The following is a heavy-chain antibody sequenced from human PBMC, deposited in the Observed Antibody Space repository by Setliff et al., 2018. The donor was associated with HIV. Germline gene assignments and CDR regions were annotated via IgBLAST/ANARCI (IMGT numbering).Heavy chain of an antibody. CDR1: GDSATNSRYY. D-gene: IGHD3-3*01. J-gene: IGHJ3*01. Sequence: SETLSLTCTVSGDSATNSRYYWAWIRQPPGKGLEYIGSIHYDERTYYNPSLKSRVTISVDKSKNQFSLKLSSVTAADTAVYYCAKEGGLYFGMLIHDAIDLWGQGTLVTVSS. V-gene: IGHV4-39*07. CDR2: IHYDERT. CDR3: AKEGGLYFGMLIHDAIDL.